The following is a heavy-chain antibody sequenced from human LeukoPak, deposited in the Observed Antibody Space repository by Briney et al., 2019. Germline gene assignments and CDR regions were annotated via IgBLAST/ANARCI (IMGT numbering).Heavy chain of an antibody. CDR1: GYSFTSYW. J-gene: IGHJ5*02. Sequence: GESLKISCKGSGYSFTSYWIGWVRQMLGKGLEWMGIIYPGDSDTRYSPSFQGQVTISADKSISTAYLQWSSLKASDTAMYYCARSLRSLRIVGATAAWFDPWGQGTLVTVSS. CDR2: IYPGDSDT. D-gene: IGHD1-26*01. V-gene: IGHV5-51*01. CDR3: ARSLRSLRIVGATAAWFDP.